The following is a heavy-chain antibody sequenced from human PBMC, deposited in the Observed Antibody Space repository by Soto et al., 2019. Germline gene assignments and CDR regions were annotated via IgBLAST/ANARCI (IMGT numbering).Heavy chain of an antibody. CDR2: IYYTGST. CDR1: GGSISSSGGYY. Sequence: SETLSLTCTVSGGSISSSGGYYWSWIRQHPGKGLEWIGYIYYTGSTYYNPSLKSRVTISVDTSQNQFSLKLRSVTAADTAVYYFASLFVDTAIIHYWGQGTLVTGSA. V-gene: IGHV4-31*03. J-gene: IGHJ4*02. CDR3: ASLFVDTAIIHY. D-gene: IGHD5-18*01.